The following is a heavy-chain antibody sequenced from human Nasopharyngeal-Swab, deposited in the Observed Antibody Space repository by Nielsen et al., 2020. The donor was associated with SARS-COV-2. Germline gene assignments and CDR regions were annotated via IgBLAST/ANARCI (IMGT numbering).Heavy chain of an antibody. CDR1: GFSDYS. Sequence: GGSLRLSCVDSGFSDYSMNSVRQAPGKALAWVSSISRSSNDIYFADSMKGRFTISRDNANNSLYLQINNLRAEDTAVYYCARGYCSSGGCYAKHYGMDVWGQGTTDTVSS. CDR3: ARGYCSSGGCYAKHYGMDV. J-gene: IGHJ6*02. CDR2: ISRSSNDI. D-gene: IGHD2-15*01. V-gene: IGHV3-21*01.